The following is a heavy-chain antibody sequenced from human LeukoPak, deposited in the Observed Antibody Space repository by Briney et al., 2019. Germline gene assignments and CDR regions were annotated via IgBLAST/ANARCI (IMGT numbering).Heavy chain of an antibody. J-gene: IGHJ5*02. CDR1: GGPFSGYY. V-gene: IGHV4-34*01. CDR3: AREQLVKGFDP. D-gene: IGHD6-6*01. CDR2: INHSGST. Sequence: KPSETLSLTCAVYGGPFSGYYWSWIRQPPGKGLEWIGEINHSGSTNYNPSLKSRVTISVDTSKNQFSLKLSSVTAADTAVYYCAREQLVKGFDPWGQGTLVTVSS.